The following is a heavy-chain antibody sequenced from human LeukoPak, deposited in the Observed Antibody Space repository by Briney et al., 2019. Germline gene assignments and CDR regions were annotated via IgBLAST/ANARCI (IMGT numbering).Heavy chain of an antibody. D-gene: IGHD2-21*01. CDR2: IRQDGGEK. CDR3: ARDQGIMFFDW. Sequence: GGSLRLSCEASGFSFSNYWMSWVRQAPGKGLDYVANIRQDGGEKYHVESVQGRFTISRDNAKSSLYMLMESLRPEDTAVHYCARDQGIMFFDWWGQGTLVTVSS. J-gene: IGHJ4*02. V-gene: IGHV3-7*01. CDR1: GFSFSNYW.